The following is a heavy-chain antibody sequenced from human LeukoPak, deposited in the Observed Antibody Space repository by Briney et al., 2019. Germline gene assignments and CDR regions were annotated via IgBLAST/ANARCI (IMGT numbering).Heavy chain of an antibody. V-gene: IGHV3-23*01. J-gene: IGHJ4*02. CDR2: ISATDDRT. CDR3: AKDLEDIVVVPVAIDY. D-gene: IGHD2-2*01. CDR1: GFTFSNYA. Sequence: GGSLRLSCAASGFTFSNYAMNWVRQAPGKGLEWVSGISATDDRTYYADSVRGRFTISRDNSKNTLYLQMNSLRAEDTAVYYCAKDLEDIVVVPVAIDYWGQGTLVTVSS.